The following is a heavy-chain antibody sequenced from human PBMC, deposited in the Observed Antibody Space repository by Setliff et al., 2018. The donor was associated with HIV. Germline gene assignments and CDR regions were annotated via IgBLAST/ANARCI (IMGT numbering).Heavy chain of an antibody. D-gene: IGHD1-26*01. Sequence: PGGSLRLSCAASGFTFSNAWMSWARQAPGKGLEWVGRIKSKTDGGTTDYAAPVKGRFTISRDDSKDTLYLQMNSLKIEDTAVYYCTTRLSGSYIPNWFDPWGQGTLVTVSS. CDR3: TTRLSGSYIPNWFDP. V-gene: IGHV3-15*01. CDR2: IKSKTDGGTT. CDR1: GFTFSNAW. J-gene: IGHJ5*02.